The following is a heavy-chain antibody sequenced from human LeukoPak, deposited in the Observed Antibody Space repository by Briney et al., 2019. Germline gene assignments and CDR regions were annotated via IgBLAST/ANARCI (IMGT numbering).Heavy chain of an antibody. V-gene: IGHV4-34*01. CDR3: ARGGMTIFGVVIGRAFDY. CDR1: GGSFSDYY. Sequence: PSETLSLTCAVYGGSFSDYYWTWIRQPPGRGLEWIGEVNHSGSTNYNPSLKSRVTISVDTSKNQFSLKLSSVTAADTAVYYCARGGMTIFGVVIGRAFDYWGREPWSPSPQ. CDR2: VNHSGST. J-gene: IGHJ4*02. D-gene: IGHD3-3*01.